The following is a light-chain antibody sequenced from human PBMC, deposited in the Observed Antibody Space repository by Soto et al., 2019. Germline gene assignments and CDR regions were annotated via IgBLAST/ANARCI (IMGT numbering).Light chain of an antibody. V-gene: IGLV1-36*01. CDR1: WSNIGNNA. CDR2: YDD. J-gene: IGLJ2*01. Sequence: QSVLTEPPSVSEAPRQRVTISCSGSWSNIGNNAVNWYQQLPGKAPKLLIYYDDLLSSGVSDRFSGSKSGTSASLAISGLQSEDEADYYCAVWDDNLNGVLFGGGTKLTVL. CDR3: AVWDDNLNGVL.